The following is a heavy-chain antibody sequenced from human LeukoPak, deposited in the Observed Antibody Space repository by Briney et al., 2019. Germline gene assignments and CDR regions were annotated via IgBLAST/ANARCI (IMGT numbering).Heavy chain of an antibody. D-gene: IGHD6-13*01. V-gene: IGHV1-8*01. J-gene: IGHJ5*02. CDR3: ARDGYSSSWTLNWFDP. Sequence: ASVKVSCKASGYTFTSYDINWVRQATGQGLEWMGWTNPNSGNTGYAQKFQGRVTMTRNTSISTAYMELSSLRSEDTAVYYCARDGYSSSWTLNWFDPRGQGTLVTVSS. CDR2: TNPNSGNT. CDR1: GYTFTSYD.